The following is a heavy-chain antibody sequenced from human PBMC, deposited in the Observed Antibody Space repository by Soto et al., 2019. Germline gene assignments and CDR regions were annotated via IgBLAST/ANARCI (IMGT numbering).Heavy chain of an antibody. CDR3: ARCAGLCSSSSWFDP. J-gene: IGHJ5*02. CDR1: GYTFTGYY. Sequence: ASVKVSCKASGYTFTGYYMHWVRQAPGQGLEWMGWINPNSGGTNYAQKFQGWVTMTRDTSISTAYMELSRLRSDDTAVYYCARCAGLCSSSSWFDPWGQGTLVTVSS. CDR2: INPNSGGT. D-gene: IGHD6-6*01. V-gene: IGHV1-2*04.